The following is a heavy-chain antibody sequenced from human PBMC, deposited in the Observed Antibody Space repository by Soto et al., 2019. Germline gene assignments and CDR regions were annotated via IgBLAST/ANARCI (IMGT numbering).Heavy chain of an antibody. CDR3: AHIVVAGLGYYFDY. Sequence: SGAELGNHEQTLTLTCTFWGFSLSRNKMAVGWIRQPPGKALEWLALIYWDDDKRYSPFLKSRLTITKDTSKNQVVLTMSNMDPVDTARYYCAHIVVAGLGYYFDYWGQGTLVTVSS. CDR2: IYWDDDK. V-gene: IGHV2-5*02. J-gene: IGHJ4*02. D-gene: IGHD6-19*01. CDR1: GFSLSRNKMA.